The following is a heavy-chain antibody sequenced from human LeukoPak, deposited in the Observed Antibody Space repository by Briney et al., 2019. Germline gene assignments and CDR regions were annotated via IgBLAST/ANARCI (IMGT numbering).Heavy chain of an antibody. CDR2: ISTGGSET. V-gene: IGHV3-23*01. J-gene: IGHJ4*02. Sequence: GGSLRLSCAASGFTFSNSGMSWVRQAPGKGLEWVSAISTGGSETHYADSVKGRFTIARDNSKNTMSLQMSSLRAEDTALYYCAKGSGNGYGSGPFDYWGQGTLVTVSS. D-gene: IGHD3-10*01. CDR3: AKGSGNGYGSGPFDY. CDR1: GFTFSNSG.